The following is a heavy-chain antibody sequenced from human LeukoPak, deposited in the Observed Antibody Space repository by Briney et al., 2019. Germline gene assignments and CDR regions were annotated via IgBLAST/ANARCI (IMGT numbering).Heavy chain of an antibody. D-gene: IGHD4-17*01. V-gene: IGHV3-30-3*01. CDR2: ISYDGSNK. CDR1: GFTFSSYA. J-gene: IGHJ4*02. CDR3: ARGLDDYGEYYFDY. Sequence: GRSLRLSCAASGFTFSSYAMHWVRQAPGKGLEGVAVISYDGSNKYYANSVKGRFTISRDNSKNTLYLQMNSLRAEDTAVYYCARGLDDYGEYYFDYWGQGTLVTVSS.